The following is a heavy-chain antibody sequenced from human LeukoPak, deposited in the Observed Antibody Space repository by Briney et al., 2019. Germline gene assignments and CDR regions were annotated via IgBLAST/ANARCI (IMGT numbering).Heavy chain of an antibody. CDR1: GGTFSSYA. J-gene: IGHJ4*02. V-gene: IGHV1-69*04. CDR3: ASAKQQLVHFDY. Sequence: ASVKVSCKTSGGTFSSYAISWVRQAPGQGLEWMGRIIPILGIANYAQKFQGRVTITADKSTSTAYMELSSLRSEDTAVYYCASAKQQLVHFDYWGQGTLVTVSS. CDR2: IIPILGIA. D-gene: IGHD6-13*01.